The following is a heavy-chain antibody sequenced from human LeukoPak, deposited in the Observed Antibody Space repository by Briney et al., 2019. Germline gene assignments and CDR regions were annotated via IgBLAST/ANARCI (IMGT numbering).Heavy chain of an antibody. CDR3: ARNSSGWHFDD. V-gene: IGHV4-38-2*01. CDR2: IYNSGST. D-gene: IGHD6-19*01. Sequence: SETLSLTCAVSGYSISSGYYWGWIRQPPGKGLEWIGSIYNSGSTHYNPSLKSRVTISADTSKNQFSLKMTSVTAADTAVYYCARNSSGWHFDDWGQGTLV. CDR1: GYSISSGYY. J-gene: IGHJ4*02.